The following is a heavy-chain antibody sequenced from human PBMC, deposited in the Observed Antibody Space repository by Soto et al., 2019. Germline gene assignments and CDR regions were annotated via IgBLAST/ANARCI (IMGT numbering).Heavy chain of an antibody. J-gene: IGHJ4*02. CDR3: ASCMFYSDGSNYSPFDY. V-gene: IGHV4-61*08. Sequence: SETLSLTCTVSGGSISSDDYYWSWIRQPPGEGLEWIGYFYYTGSINYNPSLKSRVTLSIAASTPQFSLILSSVTAADTAVYYFASCMFYSDGSNYSPFDYWGQGTLVTVSS. CDR2: FYYTGSI. D-gene: IGHD3-22*01. CDR1: GGSISSDDYY.